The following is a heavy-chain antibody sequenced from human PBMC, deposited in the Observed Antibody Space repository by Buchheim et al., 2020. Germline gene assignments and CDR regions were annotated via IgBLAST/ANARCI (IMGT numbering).Heavy chain of an antibody. Sequence: QVQLQQWGAGLLKPSETLSLTCAVYGGSFSGYYWSWIRQPPGKGLEWIGEINHSRSTNYNPSIKSRVTISVDTSKNQFSLKLSSVTAADTAVYYCASTCSGGSCYSDYWGQGTL. CDR2: INHSRST. V-gene: IGHV4-34*01. CDR1: GGSFSGYY. D-gene: IGHD2-15*01. J-gene: IGHJ4*02. CDR3: ASTCSGGSCYSDY.